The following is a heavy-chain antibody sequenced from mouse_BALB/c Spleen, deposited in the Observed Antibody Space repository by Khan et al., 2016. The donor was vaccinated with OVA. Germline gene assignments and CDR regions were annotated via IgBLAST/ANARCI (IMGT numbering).Heavy chain of an antibody. Sequence: VQLKESGPSLVKPSQTLSLTCSVTGDSITSGFWNWIRKFPGNKLEYMGYITYSGSTYYNPSLKSRISITRDTSKKQYYLQLNSVTTDDTATYYCTRSYGSWAMDYWGQGTSVTVSS. J-gene: IGHJ4*01. D-gene: IGHD1-1*01. CDR3: TRSYGSWAMDY. CDR1: GDSITSGF. CDR2: ITYSGST. V-gene: IGHV3-8*02.